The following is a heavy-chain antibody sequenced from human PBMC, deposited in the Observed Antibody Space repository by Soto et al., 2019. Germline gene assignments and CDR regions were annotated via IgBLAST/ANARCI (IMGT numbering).Heavy chain of an antibody. V-gene: IGHV3-74*01. CDR2: INSDGSST. J-gene: IGHJ6*02. CDR1: GFTFSSYW. D-gene: IGHD3-3*01. Sequence: PGGSLRLSCAASGFTFSSYWMHWVRQAPGKGLVWVSRINSDGSSTSYADSVKGRFTISRDNAKNTLYLQMNSLRAEDTAVYYCARTGETIFGAVNYYYYGMDVWGQGTTVTVSS. CDR3: ARTGETIFGAVNYYYYGMDV.